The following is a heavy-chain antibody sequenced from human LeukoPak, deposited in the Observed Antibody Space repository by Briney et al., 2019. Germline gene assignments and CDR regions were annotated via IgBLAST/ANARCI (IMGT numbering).Heavy chain of an antibody. V-gene: IGHV4-59*01. Sequence: PSETLSLTCSVSDVSIRSYYWSWIRQSPGKGLEWIGHIYYSGTIKYNPSLKSRVSISEDKSKNQPSLRLTSVTAADTAVYYCARGGSSGPYNWFDPWGQGILVTVSS. J-gene: IGHJ5*02. CDR1: DVSIRSYY. CDR3: ARGGSSGPYNWFDP. D-gene: IGHD6-19*01. CDR2: IYYSGTI.